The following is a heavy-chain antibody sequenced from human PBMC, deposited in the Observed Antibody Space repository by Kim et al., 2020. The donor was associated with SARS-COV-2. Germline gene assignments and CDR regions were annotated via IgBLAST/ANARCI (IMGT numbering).Heavy chain of an antibody. J-gene: IGHJ4*02. CDR1: GGSISSGDYY. Sequence: SETLSLTCTVSGGSISSGDYYWSWIRQPPGKGLEWIGYIYYSGSTYYNPSLKSRVTISVDTSKNQFSLKLSSVTAADTAVYYCAREPPTTVTTGSQNDYWGQGTLVTVSS. V-gene: IGHV4-30-4*01. D-gene: IGHD4-17*01. CDR2: IYYSGST. CDR3: AREPPTTVTTGSQNDY.